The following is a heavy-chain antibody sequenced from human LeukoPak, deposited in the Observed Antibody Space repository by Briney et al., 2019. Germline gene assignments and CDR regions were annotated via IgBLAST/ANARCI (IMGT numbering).Heavy chain of an antibody. CDR2: IRYDGSNK. CDR1: GFILSNYW. J-gene: IGHJ4*02. V-gene: IGHV3-30*02. Sequence: GGSLRLSCAASGFILSNYWMGWVRRAPGKGLEWVAFIRYDGSNKYYADSVKGRFTISRDNSKNTLYLQMNSLRAEDTAVYYCAKDKYYGSGSFLGYYFDYWGQGTLVTVSS. CDR3: AKDKYYGSGSFLGYYFDY. D-gene: IGHD3-10*01.